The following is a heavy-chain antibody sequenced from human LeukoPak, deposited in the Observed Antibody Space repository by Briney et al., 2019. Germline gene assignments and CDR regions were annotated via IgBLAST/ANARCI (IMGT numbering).Heavy chain of an antibody. Sequence: GGSLRLSCAASGFTFSNYGMHWVRQAPGKGLEWVAVISYDGSDTYYVDSVKGRITISRDNANNTLYLQMNTPRAEDTAVYYCAKDACPWQECSHFDYWGQGTLVTVSS. CDR2: ISYDGSDT. J-gene: IGHJ4*02. CDR3: AKDACPWQECSHFDY. D-gene: IGHD2-15*01. V-gene: IGHV3-30*18. CDR1: GFTFSNYG.